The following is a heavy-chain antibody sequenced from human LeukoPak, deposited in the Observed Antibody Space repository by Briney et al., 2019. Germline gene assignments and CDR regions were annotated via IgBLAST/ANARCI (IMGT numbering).Heavy chain of an antibody. J-gene: IGHJ4*02. Sequence: AVTDSCKASGGTFSIYAISGVRQAPGRGLEWMGGIIPIFGTANYAQKCQGRVTITADESTSTAYMELSSLRSEDTAVYYCARGAPGDCVWGSYRYKAFDYWGQGTLVTVSS. CDR3: ARGAPGDCVWGSYRYKAFDY. V-gene: IGHV1-69*13. CDR1: GGTFSIYA. CDR2: IIPIFGTA. D-gene: IGHD3-16*02.